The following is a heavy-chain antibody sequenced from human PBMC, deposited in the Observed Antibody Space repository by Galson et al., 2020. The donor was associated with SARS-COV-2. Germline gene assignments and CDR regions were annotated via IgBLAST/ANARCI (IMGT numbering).Heavy chain of an antibody. J-gene: IGHJ4*02. D-gene: IGHD6-13*01. CDR2: ISSSSSTI. CDR1: GFTFSSYS. CDR3: AREGLGSTYYLDY. V-gene: IGHV3-48*04. Sequence: GESLKISCAASGFTFSSYSMNWVRQAPGKGLEWVSYISSSSSTIYYADSVKGRFTISRDDAKNSLYLQMNSLTADDTALYYCAREGLGSTYYLDYWGQGTLVTVSS.